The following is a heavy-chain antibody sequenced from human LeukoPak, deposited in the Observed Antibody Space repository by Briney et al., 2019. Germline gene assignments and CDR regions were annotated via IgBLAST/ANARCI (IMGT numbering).Heavy chain of an antibody. D-gene: IGHD6-6*01. CDR3: ARDFIAARPKNYFDY. CDR1: GGSISSYY. CDR2: IYTSGST. J-gene: IGHJ4*02. Sequence: SETLSLTYTVSGGSISSYYWSWIRQPAGKGLEWIGRIYTSGSTNYNPSLKSRVTMSVDTSKNQFSLKLSTVTAADTAVYYCARDFIAARPKNYFDYWGQGTLVTVSS. V-gene: IGHV4-4*07.